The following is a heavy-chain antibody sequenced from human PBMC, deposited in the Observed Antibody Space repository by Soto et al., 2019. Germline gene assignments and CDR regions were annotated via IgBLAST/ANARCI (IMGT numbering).Heavy chain of an antibody. V-gene: IGHV3-33*01. CDR3: ARDSSAGSETYPALRYYYFDY. Sequence: QVQLVESGGGVVQPGRSLRLSCAASGFTFSSYGMHWVRQAPGKGLEWVAVRWYDGSNKYYADSVKGRFTISRDNSKNTLYLQMNSLRAEDTAVYYCARDSSAGSETYPALRYYYFDYWGQGTLVTVSS. J-gene: IGHJ4*02. CDR1: GFTFSSYG. D-gene: IGHD3-10*01. CDR2: RWYDGSNK.